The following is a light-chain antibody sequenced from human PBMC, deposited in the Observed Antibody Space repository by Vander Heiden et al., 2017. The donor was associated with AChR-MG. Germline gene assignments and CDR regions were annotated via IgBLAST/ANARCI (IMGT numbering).Light chain of an antibody. CDR2: EVT. CDR3: SSFAGSKTGV. V-gene: IGLV2-8*01. J-gene: IGLJ3*02. Sequence: QSPMTQLSSPSRPPGQSVPISCTGTSTDVCTYHYVPWYQQPPGKGPKLMIEEVTKRPSGVPDRFSGSKSGNTASLTVSGLQAEDEADYYCSSFAGSKTGVFGGGTKVTVL. CDR1: STDVCTYHY.